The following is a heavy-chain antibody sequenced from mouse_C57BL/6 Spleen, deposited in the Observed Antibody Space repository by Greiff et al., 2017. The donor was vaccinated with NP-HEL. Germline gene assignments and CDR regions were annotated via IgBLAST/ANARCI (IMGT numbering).Heavy chain of an antibody. CDR1: GYAFSSSW. Sequence: QVQLQQSGPELVKPGASVKISCKASGYAFSSSWMNWVKQRPGKGLEWIGRIYPGDGDTNYNGKFKGKATLTADKSSSTAYMQHSSLTSEDSAVYFCAGYYGSKGLFDYWGQGTTLTVSS. V-gene: IGHV1-82*01. CDR2: IYPGDGDT. CDR3: AGYYGSKGLFDY. D-gene: IGHD1-1*01. J-gene: IGHJ2*01.